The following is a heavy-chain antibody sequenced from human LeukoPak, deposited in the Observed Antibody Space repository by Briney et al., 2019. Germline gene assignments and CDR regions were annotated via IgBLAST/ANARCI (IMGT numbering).Heavy chain of an antibody. J-gene: IGHJ4*02. CDR1: GFTFSSYS. D-gene: IGHD3-10*01. CDR3: ARDRALWFGDGFFDY. Sequence: GGSLRLSCAASGFTFSSYSMNWVRQAPGKGVEWVSYISSSSSTIYYADSVKGRFTISRDNAKNSLYLQMNSLRAEDTAVSYCARDRALWFGDGFFDYWGQGTLVTVSS. CDR2: ISSSSSTI. V-gene: IGHV3-48*01.